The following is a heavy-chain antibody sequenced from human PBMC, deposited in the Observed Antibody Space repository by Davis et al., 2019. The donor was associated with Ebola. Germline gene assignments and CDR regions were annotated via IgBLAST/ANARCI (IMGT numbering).Heavy chain of an antibody. D-gene: IGHD1-14*01. CDR2: IVVGSVNT. J-gene: IGHJ4*01. CDR3: AASAGTVGKFDY. CDR1: GFTFTSSA. V-gene: IGHV1-58*02. Sequence: AASVTVSCKASGFTFTSSAMQWVRQARGQRLEWIGSIVVGSVNTNYAQNFQGRVTITRDMSTSTSYLDLSNLRSEDTAVYFCAASAGTVGKFDYWGQGTLVTVSS.